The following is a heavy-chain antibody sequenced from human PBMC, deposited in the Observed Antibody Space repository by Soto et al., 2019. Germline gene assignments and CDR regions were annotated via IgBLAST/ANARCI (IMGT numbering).Heavy chain of an antibody. CDR1: GFNFNDYG. V-gene: IGHV3-30*03. D-gene: IGHD6-19*01. CDR3: ARDGYIPGIVVAPGVFDY. Sequence: GGSLRLSCAASGFNFNDYGMHWVRQAPGKGLEWVAVISYDGSNKYYADSVKGRFTISRDNSKNTLYLQMNSLRAEDTAVYYCARDGYIPGIVVAPGVFDYWGQGTLVTVSS. J-gene: IGHJ4*02. CDR2: ISYDGSNK.